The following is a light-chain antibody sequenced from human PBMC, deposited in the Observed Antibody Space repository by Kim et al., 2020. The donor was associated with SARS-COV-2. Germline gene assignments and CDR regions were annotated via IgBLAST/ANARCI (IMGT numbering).Light chain of an antibody. Sequence: GQSINISCTGTSSDVGGYNYVSWYQQHPGKAPKLMIYDVSNRPSGVSNRFSGSKSGNTASLTISGLQAEDEADYYCSSYTSSSTGVFGGGTQLTVL. CDR1: SSDVGGYNY. CDR3: SSYTSSSTGV. V-gene: IGLV2-14*03. J-gene: IGLJ2*01. CDR2: DVS.